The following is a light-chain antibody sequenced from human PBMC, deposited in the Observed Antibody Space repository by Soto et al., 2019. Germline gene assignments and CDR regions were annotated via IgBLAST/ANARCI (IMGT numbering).Light chain of an antibody. Sequence: EIVLTQSPGTLSSSPGERATLSCRASQAVGNAYLAWYQHKPGQVPRLLIHGASNRATGIPDRFSGGGSGTDFTLTINRLEPEDFAVYYCQQFGSSPCTFGQGTRLEIK. J-gene: IGKJ2*02. CDR1: QAVGNAY. CDR2: GAS. CDR3: QQFGSSPCT. V-gene: IGKV3-20*01.